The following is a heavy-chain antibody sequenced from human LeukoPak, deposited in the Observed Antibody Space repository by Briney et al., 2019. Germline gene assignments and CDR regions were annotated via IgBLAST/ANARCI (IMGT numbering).Heavy chain of an antibody. CDR1: GFTFDDYA. V-gene: IGHV3-43*02. Sequence: GGSLRLSCAASGFTFDDYAMHWVRQAPGKGLEWVSLISGDGGSTYYADSVKGRFTISRDNSKNSLYLQMNSLRTEDTALYYCAKGTPPSPTLYCSSTSCPDYWGQGTLVTVSS. CDR3: AKGTPPSPTLYCSSTSCPDY. CDR2: ISGDGGST. J-gene: IGHJ4*02. D-gene: IGHD2-2*01.